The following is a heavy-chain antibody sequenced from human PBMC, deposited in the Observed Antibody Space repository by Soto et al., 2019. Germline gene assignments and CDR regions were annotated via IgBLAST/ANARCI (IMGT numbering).Heavy chain of an antibody. J-gene: IGHJ6*02. D-gene: IGHD5-12*01. CDR1: SCSISSSSYD. Sequence: SETLSLTCTVSSCSISSSSYDWCWIRQPPGKGLEWIGSINYSGRTFYNPSLKSRVTISVDTSENQFSLMLTSVTAADTAVYYCAIARFVSGYPLYYVVDFWGQGTTVTVSS. V-gene: IGHV4-39*01. CDR3: AIARFVSGYPLYYVVDF. CDR2: INYSGRT.